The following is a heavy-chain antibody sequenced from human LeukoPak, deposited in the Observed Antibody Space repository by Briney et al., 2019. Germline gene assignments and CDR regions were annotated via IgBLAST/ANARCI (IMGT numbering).Heavy chain of an antibody. CDR2: ISSSGAYI. Sequence: GGSLRLSCAASGFTFSSYSMNWVRQAPGQGQEWISSISSSGAYIYYADSVKGRFTISRDNGKNSLYLQMNSLRDEDTAVYFCKKKTAYDILSGKNFGQYYFDYWGQGTLVTVSS. CDR3: KKKTAYDILSGKNFGQYYFDY. J-gene: IGHJ4*02. V-gene: IGHV3-21*01. CDR1: GFTFSSYS. D-gene: IGHD3-9*01.